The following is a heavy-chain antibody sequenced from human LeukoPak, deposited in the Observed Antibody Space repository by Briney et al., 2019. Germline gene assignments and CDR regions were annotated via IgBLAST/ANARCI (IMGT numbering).Heavy chain of an antibody. D-gene: IGHD3-10*01. J-gene: IGHJ4*02. V-gene: IGHV3-30*18. CDR2: ISYDGSNK. CDR3: AKDGITMVRGVIWYFDY. CDR1: GFTFSSYG. Sequence: GGSLRLSCAASGFTFSSYGMHWVRQAPGKGLEWVAVISYDGSNKYYADSVKGRFTISRDNSKNSLYLQMNSLRAEDTAVYYCAKDGITMVRGVIWYFDYWGQGTLVTVSS.